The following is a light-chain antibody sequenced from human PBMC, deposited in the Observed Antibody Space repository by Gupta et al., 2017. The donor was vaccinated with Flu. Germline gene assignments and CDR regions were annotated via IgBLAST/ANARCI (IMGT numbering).Light chain of an antibody. V-gene: IGLV1-44*01. CDR2: YNN. CDR1: SSHIGSNT. J-gene: IGLJ3*02. Sequence: RVTISCSGSSSHIGSNTVNWYQQLPGTAPKLLIYYNNQQSSGVPDRFSASKSGTSASLAISGLQADDEADYYCAAWDASLDGWVFGGGTKVTVL. CDR3: AAWDASLDGWV.